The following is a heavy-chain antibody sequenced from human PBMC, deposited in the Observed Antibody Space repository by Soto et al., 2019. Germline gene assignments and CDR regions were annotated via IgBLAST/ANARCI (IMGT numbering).Heavy chain of an antibody. CDR2: IDLDIGDT. CDR3: GLEPTGTGGFDY. J-gene: IGHJ4*02. V-gene: IGHV1-2*02. CDR1: GHTFTGHH. Sequence: QVQMVQSGAEVKKPGASVKVSCKASGHTFTGHHMHWVRQAPGQVLEWMGLIDLDIGDTKYAQKFQGRSTSTSDTSITTAYLELRGLRSDDTAVYYCGLEPTGTGGFDYWGQGTLVTVS. D-gene: IGHD7-27*01.